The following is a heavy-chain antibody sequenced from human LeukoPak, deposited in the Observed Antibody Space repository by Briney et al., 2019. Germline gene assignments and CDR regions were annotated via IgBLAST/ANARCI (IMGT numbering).Heavy chain of an antibody. V-gene: IGHV3-48*04. CDR1: GFIFSSYN. J-gene: IGHJ4*02. Sequence: GGSLRLSCTASGFIFSSYNMNWVRQAPGKGLEWVSYISYSSSTRYYADSVKGRFTIPRDNAKNSLYLQMNSLRAEDTAVYFCARDHYGSGTYYDKNFDYWGQGTLVTVSS. CDR3: ARDHYGSGTYYDKNFDY. CDR2: ISYSSSTR. D-gene: IGHD3-10*01.